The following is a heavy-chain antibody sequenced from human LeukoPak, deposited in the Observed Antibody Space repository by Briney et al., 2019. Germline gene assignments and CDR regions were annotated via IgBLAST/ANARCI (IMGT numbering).Heavy chain of an antibody. CDR2: ISGSGGST. CDR1: GFTFSSYA. CDR3: AKDKGVQLWLYNWFDP. J-gene: IGHJ5*02. D-gene: IGHD5-18*01. Sequence: PGGSLRLSCAASGFTFSSYAMSCVRQAPGRGLEWVSAISGSGGSTYYADSVKGRFTISRDNSKNTLYLQMNSLRAEDTAVYYCAKDKGVQLWLYNWFDPWGQGTLVTVSS. V-gene: IGHV3-23*01.